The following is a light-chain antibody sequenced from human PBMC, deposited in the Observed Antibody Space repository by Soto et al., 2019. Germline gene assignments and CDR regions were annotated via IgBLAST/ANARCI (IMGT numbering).Light chain of an antibody. V-gene: IGKV2-28*01. CDR3: MQALQTRST. Sequence: DLVMTQSPLSLPVTPGEPASISCRSSQSLLHSNGYNYLDWYLQKPGQSPQLLIYLGSNRASGVPHRFSGSGSGTDFTLKISRVEAEDVGVYYCMQALQTRSTFGQGTKLEIK. CDR1: QSLLHSNGYNY. J-gene: IGKJ2*01. CDR2: LGS.